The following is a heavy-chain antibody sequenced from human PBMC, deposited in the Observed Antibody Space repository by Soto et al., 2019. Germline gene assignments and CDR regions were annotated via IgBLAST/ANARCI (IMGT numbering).Heavy chain of an antibody. CDR3: ARHNYYDSSGYYSFGFYGMDV. V-gene: IGHV1-8*01. Sequence: QVQLVQSGAEVKKPGASVKVSCKASGYTFTSYDINWVRQATGQGLEWMGWMNPNSGNTGYAQKFQGRVTMTRNTSISTAYMEVSSLRSEDTAVYYCARHNYYDSSGYYSFGFYGMDVWGQGTTVTVSS. CDR1: GYTFTSYD. D-gene: IGHD3-22*01. J-gene: IGHJ6*02. CDR2: MNPNSGNT.